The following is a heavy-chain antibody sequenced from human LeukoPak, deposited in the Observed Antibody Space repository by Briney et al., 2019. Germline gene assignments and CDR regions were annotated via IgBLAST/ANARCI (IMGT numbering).Heavy chain of an antibody. CDR1: GFTFNTYS. V-gene: IGHV3-21*01. CDR3: VRDTHIVVVPAARVYYFDY. D-gene: IGHD2-2*01. J-gene: IGHJ4*02. CDR2: ISSRSSYYI. Sequence: VWSLRLSCAASGFTFNTYSMNWVRQAPGHGLEWVSSISSRSSYYIYYADSVKGRFTIPRDNANNSLYLQMDSLRAEDTAVYYCVRDTHIVVVPAARVYYFDYWGQGTLVTVSS.